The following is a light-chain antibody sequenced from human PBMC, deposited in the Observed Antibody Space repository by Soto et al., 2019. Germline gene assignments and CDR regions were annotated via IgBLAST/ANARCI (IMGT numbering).Light chain of an antibody. V-gene: IGKV3-20*01. CDR1: QSVSSSN. J-gene: IGKJ1*01. CDR3: QQYHTAPKT. CDR2: AAS. Sequence: DIVLTQSPGTLSLSPGERATLSCRASQSVSSSNLAWYQQKPAQAPRLLIYAASRRAPGIPERFSGSGSGTAFTLTISRLEPEDFEVYYCQQYHTAPKTFGQGTKGEIK.